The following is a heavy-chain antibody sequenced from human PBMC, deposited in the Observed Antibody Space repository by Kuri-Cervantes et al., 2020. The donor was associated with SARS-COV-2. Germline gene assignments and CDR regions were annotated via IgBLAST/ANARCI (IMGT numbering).Heavy chain of an antibody. CDR2: IRYDGINK. J-gene: IGHJ4*02. V-gene: IGHV3-30*02. Sequence: GESLPISFAASAFTFRSYVLPWVRPAPGKGLEWAAFIRYDGINKYYADSVKGRFTISRDNSKNTLYLQRNSLRAEDTAVYYCAKSGAVAAAPRDYWGQGTLVTVSS. D-gene: IGHD6-13*01. CDR1: AFTFRSYV. CDR3: AKSGAVAAAPRDY.